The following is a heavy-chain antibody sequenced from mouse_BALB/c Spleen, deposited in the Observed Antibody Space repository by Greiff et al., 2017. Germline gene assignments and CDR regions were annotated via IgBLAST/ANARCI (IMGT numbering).Heavy chain of an antibody. CDR1: GFTFSSYA. J-gene: IGHJ3*01. CDR3: ARGQGYDPPWFAY. V-gene: IGHV5-6-5*01. CDR2: ISSGGST. Sequence: EVKVEESGGGLVKPGGSLKLSCAASGFTFSSYAMSWVRQTPEKRLEWVASISSGGSTYYPDSVKGRFTISRDNARNILYLQMSSLRSEDTAMYYCARGQGYDPPWFAYWGQGTLVTVSA. D-gene: IGHD2-2*01.